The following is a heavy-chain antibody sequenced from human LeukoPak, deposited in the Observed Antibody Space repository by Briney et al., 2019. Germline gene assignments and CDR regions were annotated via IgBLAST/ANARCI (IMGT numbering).Heavy chain of an antibody. CDR3: ARESGYFRFDP. CDR1: AFTLSTYS. D-gene: IGHD5-12*01. Sequence: GGSLRLSCAASAFTLSTYSLSWVRQAPGKGLEWVSVIYSGGSTYYADSVKGRFTISRDNSKNTLYLQMNSLRAEDTAVYYCARESGYFRFDPWGQGTLVTVSS. J-gene: IGHJ5*02. CDR2: IYSGGST. V-gene: IGHV3-53*01.